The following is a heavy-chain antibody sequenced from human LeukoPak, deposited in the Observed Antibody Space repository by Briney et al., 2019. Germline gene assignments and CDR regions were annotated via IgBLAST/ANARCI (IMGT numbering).Heavy chain of an antibody. J-gene: IGHJ3*02. Sequence: SETLSLTCTVSGGSISSYYWSWIRQPPGKGLEWIGYIYYSGSTNYNPSLKSRVTISVDTSKNQFSLKLSSVTAADTAVYYCARHIPLSGSYYSDAFDIWGQGTMVTVSS. CDR3: ARHIPLSGSYYSDAFDI. CDR2: IYYSGST. D-gene: IGHD1-26*01. CDR1: GGSISSYY. V-gene: IGHV4-59*08.